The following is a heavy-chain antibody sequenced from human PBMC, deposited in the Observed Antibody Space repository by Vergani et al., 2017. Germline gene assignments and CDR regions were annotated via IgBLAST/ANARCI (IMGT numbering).Heavy chain of an antibody. CDR2: IYNSGNG. J-gene: IGHJ2*01. V-gene: IGHV4-39*01. CDR1: GDSIINRSYY. CDR3: ASGKYYSDSTSHFGGRYFDV. D-gene: IGHD3-16*01. Sequence: QMQLQESGPGLVKASETLSLTCTVSGDSIINRSYYWGWIRQPPGKGLEWIGSIYNSGNGDSSSSLKSRVTISADTSKNQFSLRLTSVTAADTAVYYCASGKYYSDSTSHFGGRYFDVWGHGTLVTVPS.